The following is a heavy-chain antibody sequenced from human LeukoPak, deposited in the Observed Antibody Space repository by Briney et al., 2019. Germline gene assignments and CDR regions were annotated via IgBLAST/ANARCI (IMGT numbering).Heavy chain of an antibody. D-gene: IGHD5-24*01. CDR3: ARRGDGSDY. CDR2: IYYSGST. V-gene: IGHV4-39*01. Sequence: PSETLSLTCTVSGGSISSSSYYWGWIRQPPGKGLEWIGSIYYSGSTYYNPSLKSRVTISVDTSKNQFSLKLSSVTAADTAVYYCARRGDGSDYWGQGTLVTVSS. CDR1: GGSISSSSYY. J-gene: IGHJ4*02.